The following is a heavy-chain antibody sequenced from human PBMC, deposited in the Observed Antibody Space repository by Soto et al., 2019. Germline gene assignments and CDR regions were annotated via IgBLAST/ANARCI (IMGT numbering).Heavy chain of an antibody. J-gene: IGHJ6*02. CDR2: IYHSGST. V-gene: IGHV4-4*02. D-gene: IGHD3-16*02. CDR1: GGSISSSNW. CDR3: ARVGYDYVWGSYRPYYYGMDV. Sequence: QVQLQESGPGLVKPSGTLSLTCAVSGGSISSSNWWSWVHQPPGKGLEWIGEIYHSGSTNYNPSLNSRLTLSVDKSKNQFSLKLSSVTAADTAVYYCARVGYDYVWGSYRPYYYGMDVWGQGTTVTVSS.